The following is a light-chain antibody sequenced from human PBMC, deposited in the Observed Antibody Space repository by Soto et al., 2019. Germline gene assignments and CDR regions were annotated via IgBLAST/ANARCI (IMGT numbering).Light chain of an antibody. CDR3: QSYDDSLSVHYV. Sequence: QSVLTQPPSVSGAPGQRVTISCTGSSSNSGSTYDVQWYQQLPGTAPKLLIHGNTDRPSGVPDRFSGSKSGTSASLAITGLQADDEADYYCQSYDDSLSVHYVFGTGTKVTGL. CDR1: SSNSGSTYD. J-gene: IGLJ1*01. V-gene: IGLV1-40*01. CDR2: GNT.